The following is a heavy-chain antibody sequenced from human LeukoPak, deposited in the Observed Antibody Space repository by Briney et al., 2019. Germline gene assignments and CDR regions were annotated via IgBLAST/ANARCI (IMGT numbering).Heavy chain of an antibody. Sequence: SETLSLTCTVSGGSISSYYWSWIRQPPGKGLEWIGYIYYSGSTNYNPSLKSRVTISVDTSKNQFSLKLSSVTAADTAVYYCARVSTSRDYSYYGMDVWGQGTTVTVSS. V-gene: IGHV4-59*01. CDR2: IYYSGST. D-gene: IGHD3-10*01. CDR3: ARVSTSRDYSYYGMDV. CDR1: GGSISSYY. J-gene: IGHJ6*02.